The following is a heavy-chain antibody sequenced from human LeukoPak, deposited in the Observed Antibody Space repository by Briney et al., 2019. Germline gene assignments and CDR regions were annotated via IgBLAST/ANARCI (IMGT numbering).Heavy chain of an antibody. Sequence: PGGSLRLSCAASGFTFSSYWMSWVRQAPGKGLEWVANIKQDGSEKYYVDSVKGRFTISRDNAKNSLYLQMNSLRAEDTAVYYCGYGDSNYYFDYWGQGTLVTVSS. J-gene: IGHJ4*02. D-gene: IGHD4-17*01. CDR3: GYGDSNYYFDY. CDR1: GFTFSSYW. V-gene: IGHV3-7*03. CDR2: IKQDGSEK.